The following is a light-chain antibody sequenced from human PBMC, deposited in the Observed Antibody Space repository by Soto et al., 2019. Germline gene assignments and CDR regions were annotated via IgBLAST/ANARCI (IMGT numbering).Light chain of an antibody. CDR1: SSNIGAGYD. J-gene: IGLJ2*01. CDR2: ANM. CDR3: QSYDYSLSGPL. Sequence: QSVLTQPPSVSGAPGQRVTISCTGTSSNIGAGYDVHWYRQLPRTAPKLLIYANMNRPSGVPDRFSGSKSGTSASLAITGLQAEDEADYYCQSYDYSLSGPLFGGGTKLTVL. V-gene: IGLV1-40*01.